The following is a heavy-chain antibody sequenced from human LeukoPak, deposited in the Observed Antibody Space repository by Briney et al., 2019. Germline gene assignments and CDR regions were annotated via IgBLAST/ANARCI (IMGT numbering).Heavy chain of an antibody. CDR3: AKSNYYGSGRPDY. CDR1: GFTFSSYA. Sequence: PGGSLRLSCAASGFTFSSYAMSWVRQAPGKGLEWVSAISNSVGSTYYADSVKGRFTISRDNSKNTLYLQMSSLRAEDTAVYYCAKSNYYGSGRPDYWGQGTLVTVSS. D-gene: IGHD3-10*01. CDR2: ISNSVGST. J-gene: IGHJ4*02. V-gene: IGHV3-23*01.